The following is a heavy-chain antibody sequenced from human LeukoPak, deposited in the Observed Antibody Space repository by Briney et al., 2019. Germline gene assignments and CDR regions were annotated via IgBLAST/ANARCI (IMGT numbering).Heavy chain of an antibody. J-gene: IGHJ4*02. V-gene: IGHV1-18*01. CDR3: ARDMSIAAAGTFGY. CDR2: ISTYNGDT. CDR1: GYIFTSYG. D-gene: IGHD6-13*01. Sequence: ASVKVSCKASGYIFTSYGISWVRQAPGQGLEWMGWISTYNGDTNYAQKLQGRVTLTTDTSTSTAYMELRSLRSDDTAVYYCARDMSIAAAGTFGYWGQGTLVTVSS.